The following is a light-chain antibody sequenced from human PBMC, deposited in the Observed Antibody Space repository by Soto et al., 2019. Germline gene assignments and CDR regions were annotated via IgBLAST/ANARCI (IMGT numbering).Light chain of an antibody. J-gene: IGKJ3*01. CDR1: QSVSNN. V-gene: IGKV3-15*01. CDR3: QQYNNWPPFT. CDR2: GAS. Sequence: EIVMTQSPATLSVPPGERATLSCRASQSVSNNLAWYQQKPGQAPRLLIYGASTRATGIPARFSGSGSGTEFTLTISSLQSEDFAVYYCQQYNNWPPFTFGPGTKVDIK.